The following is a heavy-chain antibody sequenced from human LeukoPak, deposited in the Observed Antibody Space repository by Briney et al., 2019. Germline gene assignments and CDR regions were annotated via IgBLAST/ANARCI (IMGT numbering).Heavy chain of an antibody. Sequence: GGSLRLSCAASGFIFSEYSLIWVRQAPGAGLEWVSYINTNGRTIYYADSVKGRFTMSRGNDKNSMYLQMNSLRAEDTAVYYCARDCSGRNWARDFDYWGQGTLVTVSS. J-gene: IGHJ4*02. CDR2: INTNGRTI. D-gene: IGHD2-15*01. CDR1: GFIFSEYS. V-gene: IGHV3-48*01. CDR3: ARDCSGRNWARDFDY.